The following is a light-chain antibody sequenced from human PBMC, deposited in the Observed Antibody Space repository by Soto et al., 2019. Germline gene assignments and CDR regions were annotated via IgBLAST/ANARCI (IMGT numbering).Light chain of an antibody. CDR3: AAWDDSLNGSYV. CDR2: SNN. V-gene: IGLV1-44*01. J-gene: IGLJ1*01. CDR1: SSNIGSNT. Sequence: QSVLTQPASVSGTPGQRVTISCSGSSSNIGSNTVNWYQQLPGTAPKLLIYSNNQRPSGVPDRFSGSKSGTSASLAISGLQSEDEADYYCAAWDDSLNGSYVFGTGTKVTVL.